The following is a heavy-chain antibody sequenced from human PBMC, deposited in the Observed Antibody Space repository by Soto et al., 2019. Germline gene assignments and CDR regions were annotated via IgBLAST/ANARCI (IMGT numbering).Heavy chain of an antibody. Sequence: QVQLQQWAAGLLKPSETLSLTCAVYGGYFSGYYWSWIRQPPGKGLEWLGEVNHSGSTNYNPSLKSRGTKSVDTSKIQFSLKLSSVTAADTAVYYCARVGVPQLSPGINAFDIWGQGTMVTVSS. CDR1: GGYFSGYY. CDR3: ARVGVPQLSPGINAFDI. D-gene: IGHD1-1*01. CDR2: VNHSGST. J-gene: IGHJ3*02. V-gene: IGHV4-34*01.